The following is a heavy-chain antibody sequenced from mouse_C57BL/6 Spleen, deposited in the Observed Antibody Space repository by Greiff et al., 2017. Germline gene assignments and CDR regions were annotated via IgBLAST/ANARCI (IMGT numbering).Heavy chain of an antibody. J-gene: IGHJ2*01. CDR1: GFTFSDYG. CDR2: ISSGSSTI. CDR3: ARPHVSGTWNYFDY. D-gene: IGHD4-1*01. Sequence: EVKLVESGGGLVKPGGSLKLSCAASGFTFSDYGMHWVRQAPEKGLEWVAYISSGSSTIYYADTVKGRFTISRDNAKNTLFLQMTSLRSEDTAMYYCARPHVSGTWNYFDYWGQGTTLTVSS. V-gene: IGHV5-17*01.